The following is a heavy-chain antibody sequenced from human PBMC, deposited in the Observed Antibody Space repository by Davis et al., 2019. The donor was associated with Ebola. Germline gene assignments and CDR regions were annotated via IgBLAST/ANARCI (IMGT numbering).Heavy chain of an antibody. CDR3: ARDISDSSSSLYYYYGMDV. Sequence: GESLKISCVASGFSFTNFAMSWVRQAPGKGLEWVAVISYDGSNKYYADSVKGRFTISRDNSKNTLYLQMNSLRADDTAVYYCARDISDSSSSLYYYYGMDVWGKGTTVTVSS. CDR2: ISYDGSNK. CDR1: GFSFTNFA. D-gene: IGHD6-6*01. V-gene: IGHV3-30*03. J-gene: IGHJ6*04.